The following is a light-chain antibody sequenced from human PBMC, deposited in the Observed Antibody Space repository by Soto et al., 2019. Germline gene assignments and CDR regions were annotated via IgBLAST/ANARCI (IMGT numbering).Light chain of an antibody. CDR2: GAS. CDR3: HQYGYSPNT. Sequence: EMGLTQSPGTLSFSPGEGATLPCRAIRSFSSGYLAWYQQKPAQAPRLLIYGASSRATGIPDRFSGSGSGTDFTLTISRLEPEDFAVYHCHQYGYSPNTFGQGTKLEIK. CDR1: RSFSSGY. J-gene: IGKJ2*01. V-gene: IGKV3-20*01.